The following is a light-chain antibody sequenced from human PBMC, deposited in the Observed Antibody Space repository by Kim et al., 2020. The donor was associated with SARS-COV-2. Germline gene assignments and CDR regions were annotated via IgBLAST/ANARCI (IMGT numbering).Light chain of an antibody. CDR2: QDT. CDR1: KLGDKY. Sequence: SYELNQPPSVSVSPGQTASITCSGDKLGDKYACWYQQKPGQSPVLVIYQDTKRPTGIPERFSGSNSGNTATLTISGTQAMDEADYYCQAWDSSTVVFGGG. V-gene: IGLV3-1*01. J-gene: IGLJ2*01. CDR3: QAWDSSTVV.